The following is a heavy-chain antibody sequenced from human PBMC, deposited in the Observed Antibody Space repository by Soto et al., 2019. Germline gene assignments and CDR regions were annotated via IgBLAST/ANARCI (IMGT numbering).Heavy chain of an antibody. J-gene: IGHJ4*02. CDR1: GFSLSNARMG. CDR2: IFSNDEK. CDR3: ARIPAPRWYYDSSGYFDY. D-gene: IGHD3-22*01. V-gene: IGHV2-26*01. Sequence: GSGPTLVNPTETLTLTCTVSGFSLSNARMGVSWIRQPPGKALEWLAHIFSNDEKSYSTSLKSRLTISKDTSKSQVVLTMTNMDPVDTATYYCARIPAPRWYYDSSGYFDYWGQGTLVTVSS.